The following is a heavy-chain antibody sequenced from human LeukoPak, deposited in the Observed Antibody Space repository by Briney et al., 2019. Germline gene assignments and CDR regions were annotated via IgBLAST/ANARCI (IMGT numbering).Heavy chain of an antibody. D-gene: IGHD6-13*01. CDR1: GYSFTNYW. CDR3: ARRIAATGRGYLDY. CDR2: IYPGDSDA. Sequence: GESLKISCKGSGYSFTNYWIGWVRQMPGKGLEWMGIIYPGDSDARYSPSFQGQVTISADKSISTAYLQWSSLKASDTAMYYCARRIAATGRGYLDYWGQGTLVTVSS. J-gene: IGHJ4*02. V-gene: IGHV5-51*01.